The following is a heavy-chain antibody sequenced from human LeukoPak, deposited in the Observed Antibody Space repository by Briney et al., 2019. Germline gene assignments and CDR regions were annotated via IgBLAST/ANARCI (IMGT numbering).Heavy chain of an antibody. CDR3: ARPYDSSGYYYYY. V-gene: IGHV4-34*01. Sequence: SETLSLTCAVYGGSFSGYYWNWIRQPPGKGLEWIGEINHSGSTNYNPSLKSRVTISVDTSKNQFSLKLSSVTTADTAVYYCARPYDSSGYYYYYWGQGTLVTVSS. J-gene: IGHJ4*02. CDR1: GGSFSGYY. D-gene: IGHD3-22*01. CDR2: INHSGST.